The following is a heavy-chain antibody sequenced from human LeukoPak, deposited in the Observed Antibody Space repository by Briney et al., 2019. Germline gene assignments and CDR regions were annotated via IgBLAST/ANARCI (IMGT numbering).Heavy chain of an antibody. V-gene: IGHV1-2*06. CDR1: GYTLTDYY. J-gene: IGHJ4*02. CDR3: ARVGYYESSGYYEY. CDR2: INPNSGGT. Sequence: ASVTVSCKASGYTLTDYYMHWVRQVPGQGLEWMGRINPNSGGTNYAQKFQGRVTMTRDTSISTVYMELSRLRSDDTAVYYCARVGYYESSGYYEYWGQGTLVTVSS. D-gene: IGHD3-22*01.